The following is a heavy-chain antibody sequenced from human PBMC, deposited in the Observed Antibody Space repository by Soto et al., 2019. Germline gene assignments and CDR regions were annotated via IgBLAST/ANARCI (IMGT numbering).Heavy chain of an antibody. J-gene: IGHJ5*02. V-gene: IGHV2-5*01. CDR2: IYWNDEK. CDR1: GFSLTTGVG. CDR3: AHRVNMARGPYNYFGP. D-gene: IGHD3-10*01. Sequence: SGPTLVNPTQTLTLTCSFSGFSLTTGVGVGWIRQPPGKALEWLAIIYWNDEKLYNPSLKTRLTITKDTSKNQVVLTVTDMDPVDTATYYCAHRVNMARGPYNYFGPWGRGTLVTVSS.